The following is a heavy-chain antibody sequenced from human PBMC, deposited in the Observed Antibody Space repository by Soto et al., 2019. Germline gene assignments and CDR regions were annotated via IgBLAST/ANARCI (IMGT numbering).Heavy chain of an antibody. CDR3: VRQYPSSSRHFDH. J-gene: IGHJ4*02. D-gene: IGHD6-6*01. CDR2: ISAGSSNI. CDR1: GFTFRTYY. Sequence: PGGSLRLSCAASGFTFRTYYMIWVRQAPGKGLEWVASISAGSSNIYYAPSVKGRFTTSRDNAKNLLFLQTNSLRADDTAVYYCVRQYPSSSRHFDHWGQGTLVTVSS. V-gene: IGHV3-21*01.